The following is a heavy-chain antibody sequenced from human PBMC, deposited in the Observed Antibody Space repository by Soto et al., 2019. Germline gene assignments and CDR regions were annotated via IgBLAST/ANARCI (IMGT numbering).Heavy chain of an antibody. CDR3: TTDSYSTMIEVRFDY. CDR1: GFVFSNAW. V-gene: IGHV3-15*07. D-gene: IGHD3-22*01. CDR2: IKSKAIGVTT. Sequence: GGSLRLSCAGSGFVFSNAWINWVRQAPGKGLEWVGRIKSKAIGVTTDFAAPVRGRFASTRDDSRNMAYMQMNSLNTEDTAVYYCTTDSYSTMIEVRFDYWGHGTPVTVS. J-gene: IGHJ4*01.